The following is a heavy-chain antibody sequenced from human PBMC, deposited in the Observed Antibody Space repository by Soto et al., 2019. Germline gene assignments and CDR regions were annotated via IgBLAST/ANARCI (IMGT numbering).Heavy chain of an antibody. D-gene: IGHD6-19*01. J-gene: IGHJ4*02. V-gene: IGHV3-9*01. CDR1: GFTLEDYA. Sequence: EVQLVESGGGLVQPGRSLRLSCAASGFTLEDYAMHWVRQAPGKGLEWVSGISWNSGSIGYADSVKGRFTISRDNAKNSLYLQMNSLRAEDTALYYCAKDRGLVLSFYFDYWGQGTLVTVSS. CDR3: AKDRGLVLSFYFDY. CDR2: ISWNSGSI.